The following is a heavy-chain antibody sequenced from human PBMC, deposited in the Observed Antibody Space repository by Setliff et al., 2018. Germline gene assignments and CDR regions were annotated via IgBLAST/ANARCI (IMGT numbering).Heavy chain of an antibody. CDR2: IFYSGSS. J-gene: IGHJ4*02. CDR3: ARLPRTVTHFNY. CDR1: GVSIRSYY. Sequence: SETLSLTCTVSGVSIRSYYWSWIRQPPGKGLEWIGYIFYSGSSNYNPSLQSRVSISVDASKNQLSLKLDSLTAADTAVYFCARLPRTVTHFNYWGQGALVTVSS. D-gene: IGHD4-17*01. V-gene: IGHV4-59*01.